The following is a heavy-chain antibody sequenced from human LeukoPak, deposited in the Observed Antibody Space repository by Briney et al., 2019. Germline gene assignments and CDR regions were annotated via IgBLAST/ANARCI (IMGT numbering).Heavy chain of an antibody. D-gene: IGHD2-15*01. CDR2: IVVGSGNT. Sequence: SVKVSCKAPGFTFTSSAVQWVRQARGQRLEWIGWIVVGSGNTNYAQKFQERVTITRDMSTSTAYMELSSLRSEDTAVYYCAADVCSGGSCYLPHYYYYGMDVWGQGTTVTVSS. J-gene: IGHJ6*02. V-gene: IGHV1-58*01. CDR3: AADVCSGGSCYLPHYYYYGMDV. CDR1: GFTFTSSA.